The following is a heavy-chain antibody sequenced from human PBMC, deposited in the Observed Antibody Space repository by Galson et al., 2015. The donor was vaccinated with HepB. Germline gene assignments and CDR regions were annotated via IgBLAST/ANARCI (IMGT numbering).Heavy chain of an antibody. D-gene: IGHD2-2*02. CDR3: ARPKYCSSTSCYTSGAFDI. CDR2: ISAYNGNT. J-gene: IGHJ3*02. CDR1: GYTFTSYG. Sequence: SVKVSCKASGYTFTSYGISWVRQAPGQGLEWMGWISAYNGNTNYAQKLQGRVTMTTDTSTSTAYMELRSLRSDDTAVYYCARPKYCSSTSCYTSGAFDIWGQGTMVTVSS. V-gene: IGHV1-18*01.